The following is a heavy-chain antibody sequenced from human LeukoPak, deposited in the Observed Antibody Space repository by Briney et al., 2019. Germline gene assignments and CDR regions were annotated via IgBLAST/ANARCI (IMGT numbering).Heavy chain of an antibody. CDR2: INPNSGNT. Sequence: ASVKVSCKASGYTFTGYYMHWVRQAPGQGLEWMGRINPNSGNTGYAQKFQGRVTMTRNTSISTAYMELSSLRSEDTAVYYCARGITMVRGVDYWGQGTLVTVSS. D-gene: IGHD3-10*01. J-gene: IGHJ4*02. CDR3: ARGITMVRGVDY. V-gene: IGHV1-8*02. CDR1: GYTFTGYY.